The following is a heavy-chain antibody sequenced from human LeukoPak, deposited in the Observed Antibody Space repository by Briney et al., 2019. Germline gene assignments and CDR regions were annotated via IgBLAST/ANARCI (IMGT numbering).Heavy chain of an antibody. J-gene: IGHJ6*03. CDR3: ARGPDTYYFYYMDV. Sequence: GGSLRLSCAASGFTFSSYWMSWVRQAPGKGLEWVANIKQDGSEKYYVDSVKGRFTISRDNAKNSLYLQMNSLRAEDTAVYYCARGPDTYYFYYMDVWGKGTTVTVSS. CDR2: IKQDGSEK. CDR1: GFTFSSYW. V-gene: IGHV3-7*04.